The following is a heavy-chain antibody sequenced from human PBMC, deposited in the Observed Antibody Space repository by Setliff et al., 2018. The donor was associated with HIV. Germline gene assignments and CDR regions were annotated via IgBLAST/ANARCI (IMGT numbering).Heavy chain of an antibody. CDR2: LYYSGTT. Sequence: SETLSLTCTVSGGSISSYYWSWIRQPPGKGLEWIGSLYYSGTTYYNPSLKSRLTISVDTSKNQFSLKLSSVTAADTAVYYCARRTLITGYDYWGQGTLVTVSS. V-gene: IGHV4-59*05. D-gene: IGHD3-16*01. CDR1: GGSISSYY. J-gene: IGHJ4*02. CDR3: ARRTLITGYDY.